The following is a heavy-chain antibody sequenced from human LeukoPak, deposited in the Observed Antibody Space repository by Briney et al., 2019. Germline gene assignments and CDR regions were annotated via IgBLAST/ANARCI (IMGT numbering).Heavy chain of an antibody. D-gene: IGHD3-22*01. CDR1: GGSISSSSYY. Sequence: KPSETLSLTCTVSGGSISSSSYYWGWIRQPPGKGLEWIGSIYYSGSTYYNPSLKSRVTISVDTSKNQFSLKLGSVTAADTAVYYCARHRAYYYDSSGYWIPVSEKFGYFDYWGQGTLVTVSS. J-gene: IGHJ4*02. CDR3: ARHRAYYYDSSGYWIPVSEKFGYFDY. V-gene: IGHV4-39*01. CDR2: IYYSGST.